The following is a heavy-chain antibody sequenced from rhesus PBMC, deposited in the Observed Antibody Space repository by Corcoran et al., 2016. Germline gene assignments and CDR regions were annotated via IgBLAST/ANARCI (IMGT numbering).Heavy chain of an antibody. V-gene: IGHV4S10*01. CDR1: CGSFSDSSR. CDR2: IYGSSTST. Sequence: QVQLQESGPGVVKPSETLSLTCAVSCGSFSDSSRWSGIRQPPGKGLEWIGYIYGSSTSTNYNPSLKNRVTISKDTSKNQFSLKLSSVTAADTAVYYCARAAYSGYSFDYWGQGVLVTVSS. J-gene: IGHJ4*01. D-gene: IGHD5-24*01. CDR3: ARAAYSGYSFDY.